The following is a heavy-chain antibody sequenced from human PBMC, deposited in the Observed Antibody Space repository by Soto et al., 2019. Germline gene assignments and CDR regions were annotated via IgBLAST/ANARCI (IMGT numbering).Heavy chain of an antibody. CDR1: GFTFSSYA. J-gene: IGHJ4*02. Sequence: EVQLLESGGGLVQLGGSLRLSCAASGFTFSSYAMRWVRQAPGKGLEWVSAISGSGDSTYYADSVKGRFTVSRDTSKNTLYLQMNSLRAEDTAVYYCARRGSGSYYDYWGQGTLVTVSS. CDR3: ARRGSGSYYDY. D-gene: IGHD1-26*01. V-gene: IGHV3-23*01. CDR2: ISGSGDST.